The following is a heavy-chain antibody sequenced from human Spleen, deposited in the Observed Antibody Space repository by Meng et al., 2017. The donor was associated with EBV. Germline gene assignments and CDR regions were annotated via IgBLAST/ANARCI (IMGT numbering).Heavy chain of an antibody. J-gene: IGHJ5*02. CDR3: ARGPPPRPVPRFDP. CDR1: GYTFSNYG. V-gene: IGHV1-18*01. CDR2: ISAYNGDT. D-gene: IGHD2-2*01. Sequence: QVQLRQSGPEVKKPGASVQVSCKTSGYTFSNYGLSWVRQAPGQGLEWIGWISAYNGDTNSAPKFQGRVIMTRDSSTTTVSMELSSLRSEDTAVYYCARGPPPRPVPRFDPWGQGTLVTVSS.